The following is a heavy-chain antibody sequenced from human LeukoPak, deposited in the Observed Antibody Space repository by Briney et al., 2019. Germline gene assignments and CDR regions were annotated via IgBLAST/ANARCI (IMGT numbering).Heavy chain of an antibody. V-gene: IGHV1-46*01. CDR2: INPSGGST. Sequence: ASVKVSCKASGYTFTSYYMHWVRQAPGQGLEWMGIINPSGGSTSYAQKFQGRVTMTRDASTSTVYMELSSLRSEDTAVYYCASYSGSYSAFDYWGQGTLVTVSS. D-gene: IGHD1-26*01. CDR1: GYTFTSYY. CDR3: ASYSGSYSAFDY. J-gene: IGHJ4*02.